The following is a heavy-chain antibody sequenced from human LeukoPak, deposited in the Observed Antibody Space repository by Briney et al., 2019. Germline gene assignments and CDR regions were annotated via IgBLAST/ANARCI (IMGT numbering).Heavy chain of an antibody. Sequence: ASVKVSCKVSGYTLTELSMHWVRQAPGKGLEWMGGFDPEDGETIYAQKFQGRVTMTEDTSTDTAYMELSSLRSEDTAVYYCATLRADTAMVNPYRYYYGMDVWGQGTTVTVSS. CDR2: FDPEDGET. J-gene: IGHJ6*02. CDR1: GYTLTELS. CDR3: ATLRADTAMVNPYRYYYGMDV. V-gene: IGHV1-24*01. D-gene: IGHD5-18*01.